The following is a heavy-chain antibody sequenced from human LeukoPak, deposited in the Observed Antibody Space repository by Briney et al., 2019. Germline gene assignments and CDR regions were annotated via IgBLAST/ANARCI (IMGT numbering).Heavy chain of an antibody. V-gene: IGHV3-21*01. D-gene: IGHD3-10*01. CDR1: GFTFSSYA. J-gene: IGHJ5*02. CDR3: AREDLRGVTRDNWFDP. CDR2: ISSSSSYI. Sequence: GGSLRLSCAASGFTFSSYAMHWVRQAPGKGLEWVSSISSSSSYIYYADSVKGRFTISRDNAKNSLYLQMNSLRAEDTAVYYCAREDLRGVTRDNWFDPWGQGTLVTVSS.